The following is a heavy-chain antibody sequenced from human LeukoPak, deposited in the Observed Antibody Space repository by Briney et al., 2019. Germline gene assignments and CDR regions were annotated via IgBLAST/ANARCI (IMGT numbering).Heavy chain of an antibody. Sequence: ASVKVSCKASGGTFSSYDISWVRQAPGQGLEWMGWISAYNGNTNYAQKLQGRVTMTTDTSTSTAYMELRSLRSEDTAVYYCARDQDSSGFDYWGQGTLVTVSS. J-gene: IGHJ4*02. CDR1: GGTFSSYD. V-gene: IGHV1-18*01. CDR3: ARDQDSSGFDY. D-gene: IGHD6-19*01. CDR2: ISAYNGNT.